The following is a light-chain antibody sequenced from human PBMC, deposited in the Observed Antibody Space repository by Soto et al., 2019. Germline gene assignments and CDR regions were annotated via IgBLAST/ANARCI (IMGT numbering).Light chain of an antibody. Sequence: EIVLRQSPGTLSLSPWERATLSCRASQSVSSSYLAWYQQKPGQAPRLLIYGASSRATGIPDRFSGSGSGTDFTLTISSLQSEDFAVYYCQHYNYWPYTFGQGTNVDI. CDR3: QHYNYWPYT. CDR1: QSVSSSY. V-gene: IGKV3-20*01. J-gene: IGKJ2*01. CDR2: GAS.